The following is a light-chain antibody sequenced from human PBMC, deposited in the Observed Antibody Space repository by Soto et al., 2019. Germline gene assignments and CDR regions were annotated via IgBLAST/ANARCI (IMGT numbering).Light chain of an antibody. CDR3: QKYNSSPPT. J-gene: IGKJ1*01. V-gene: IGKV1-27*01. CDR1: QAISIY. CDR2: AAS. Sequence: DIQMTQSPSSLSTSVGDRATITCRASQAISIYLAWYQQKPGKVPKLLIYAASTLQSGVPPRFSGSGSGTDFTLTISSLQPEDVATYYCQKYNSSPPTFGQGTKVEIK.